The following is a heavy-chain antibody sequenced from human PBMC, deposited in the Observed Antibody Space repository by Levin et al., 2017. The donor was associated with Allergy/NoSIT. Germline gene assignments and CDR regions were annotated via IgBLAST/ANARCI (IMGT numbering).Heavy chain of an antibody. CDR3: ARDRRGSSSLGRFDY. CDR1: WDSVSSTSAA. J-gene: IGHJ4*02. Sequence: SQTPSLPCAISWDSVSSTSAAWNWIRQSPSRGLEWLGRTYYRSKWYNDYAVSVKSRITINPDTSKNQFSLQLNSVTPEDTAVYYCARDRRGSSSLGRFDYWGQGTLVTVSS. D-gene: IGHD6-6*01. V-gene: IGHV6-1*01. CDR2: TYYRSKWYN.